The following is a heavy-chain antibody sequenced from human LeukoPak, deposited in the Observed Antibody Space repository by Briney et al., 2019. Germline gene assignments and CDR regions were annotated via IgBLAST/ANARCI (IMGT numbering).Heavy chain of an antibody. Sequence: GGSLRLSCAASGFTYSRYDMHWLRQAAGKGLEWVSAITIAGDTYYPGSVKGRFTISRENAKNSLYLQMNSLRAGDTAVYYCARTTVTTGPYWYFDLWGRGTLVTVSS. CDR1: GFTYSRYD. V-gene: IGHV3-13*01. CDR2: ITIAGDT. J-gene: IGHJ2*01. D-gene: IGHD4-17*01. CDR3: ARTTVTTGPYWYFDL.